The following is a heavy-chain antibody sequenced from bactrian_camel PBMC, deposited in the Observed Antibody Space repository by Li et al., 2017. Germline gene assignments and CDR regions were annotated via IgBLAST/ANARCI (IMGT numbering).Heavy chain of an antibody. CDR3: ATPVGGNYNKCFAS. J-gene: IGHJ6*01. V-gene: IGHV3S40*01. CDR1: GFTFSTNF. CDR2: IKGDGRST. Sequence: VQLVESGGGLVRPGGSLTLSCAASGFTFSTNFMSWVRQAPGKGLVWVASIKGDGRSTYYADSVKGRFTISRDNARLTVNLRMNSLKSEDMARYYCATPVGGNYNKCFASWGPGTQVTVS.